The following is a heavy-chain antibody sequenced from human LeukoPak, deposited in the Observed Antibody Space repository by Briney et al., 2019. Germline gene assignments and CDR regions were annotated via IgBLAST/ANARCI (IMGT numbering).Heavy chain of an antibody. D-gene: IGHD5-18*01. CDR3: AKTSTWIQLWDGFDY. V-gene: IGHV3-23*01. J-gene: IGHJ4*02. CDR2: ISGSGGST. CDR1: GFTFSSYA. Sequence: RGSLRLSCAASGFTFSSYAMSWVRQAPGKGLEWVSAISGSGGSTYYADSVKGRFTISRDNSKNTLYLQMNSLRAEDTAVYYCAKTSTWIQLWDGFDYWGQGTLVTVSS.